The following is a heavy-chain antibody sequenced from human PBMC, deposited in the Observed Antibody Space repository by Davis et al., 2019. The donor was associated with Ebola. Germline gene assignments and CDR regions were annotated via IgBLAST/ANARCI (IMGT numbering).Heavy chain of an antibody. CDR3: ARRFVVVATRHDAFDI. Sequence: ASVKVSCKASGYTFTSYDINWVRQATGQGLEWMGWMNPNSGNTGYAQKFQGRVTMTRNTSISTAYMELSSLRSEDTAVYYCARRFVVVATRHDAFDIWGQGTMVTVS. V-gene: IGHV1-8*01. CDR2: MNPNSGNT. D-gene: IGHD2-15*01. J-gene: IGHJ3*02. CDR1: GYTFTSYD.